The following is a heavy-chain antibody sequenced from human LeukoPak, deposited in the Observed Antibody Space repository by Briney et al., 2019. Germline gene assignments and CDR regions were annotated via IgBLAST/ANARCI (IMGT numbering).Heavy chain of an antibody. Sequence: ASVKVSCKASGYTFTSYGINWVRQATGQGLEWMGWMNPDNGNTGFAQKFQGRLTMTRNTSISTAYMELSSLRSEHTAVYYCARAFGDIVVVPAAWGQGTLVTVSS. CDR1: GYTFTSYG. J-gene: IGHJ5*02. CDR2: MNPDNGNT. CDR3: ARAFGDIVVVPAA. D-gene: IGHD2-2*01. V-gene: IGHV1-8*01.